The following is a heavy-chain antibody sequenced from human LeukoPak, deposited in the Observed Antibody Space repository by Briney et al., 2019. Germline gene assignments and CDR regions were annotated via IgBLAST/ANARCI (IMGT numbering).Heavy chain of an antibody. D-gene: IGHD2-15*01. CDR2: IWYDGSNK. CDR3: ARGYCSGGSCYSRYYFDY. CDR1: GFTFSSYG. V-gene: IGHV3-33*01. J-gene: IGHJ4*02. Sequence: GGSLRLSCAASGFTFSSYGMHWVRQAPGKGLEWVAVIWYDGSNKYYGDSVKGRFTISRDNSKKTLYLQMNSLRAEDTAVYYCARGYCSGGSCYSRYYFDYWGQGTLVTVSS.